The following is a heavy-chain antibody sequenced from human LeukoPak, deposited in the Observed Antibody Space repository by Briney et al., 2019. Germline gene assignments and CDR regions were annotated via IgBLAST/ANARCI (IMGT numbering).Heavy chain of an antibody. J-gene: IGHJ5*02. CDR1: GYTVTSYV. CDR2: ISAYIGNT. D-gene: IGHD4-23*01. CDR3: ARDGVSATVVTPPNWFDP. Sequence: ASVKVSCKASGYTVTSYVISWVRQAPGHGLEWRGWISAYIGNTNYAQKLQGRVTMTRDMSTSTVYMELSSLRSEDTAVYYCARDGVSATVVTPPNWFDPWGQRTLVTVSS. V-gene: IGHV1-18*01.